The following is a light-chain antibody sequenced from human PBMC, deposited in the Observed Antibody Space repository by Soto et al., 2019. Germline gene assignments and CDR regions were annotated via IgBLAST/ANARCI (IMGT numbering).Light chain of an antibody. CDR1: QSVSSNY. CDR2: GAS. CDR3: QQYDGSPRT. Sequence: EIVLTQSPGTLSLSPGERATLSCRASQSVSSNYLAWYRQKSGQAPRLLIYGASSRATGIPDRFSGSGSGTDFTLTISRLEPEDFAVDYCQQYDGSPRTFGQGTKV. V-gene: IGKV3-20*01. J-gene: IGKJ1*01.